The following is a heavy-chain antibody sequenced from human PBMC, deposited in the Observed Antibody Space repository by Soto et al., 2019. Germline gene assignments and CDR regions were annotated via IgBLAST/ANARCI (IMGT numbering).Heavy chain of an antibody. D-gene: IGHD6-13*01. CDR1: GGSISSYY. V-gene: IGHV4-59*01. Sequence: QVQLQESGPGLVKPSETLSLTCTVSGGSISSYYWSWIRQPPGKGLEWIGYIYYSGSTNYNPSLKSRVTISVDTSKNQFSLKLSSVTAADTAVYYCARGSSSWYNWFDPWGQGTLVTVSS. CDR2: IYYSGST. CDR3: ARGSSSWYNWFDP. J-gene: IGHJ5*02.